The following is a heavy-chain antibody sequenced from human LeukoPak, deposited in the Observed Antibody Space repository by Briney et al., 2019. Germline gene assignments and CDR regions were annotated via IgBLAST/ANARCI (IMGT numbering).Heavy chain of an antibody. CDR1: GGTFSSYA. D-gene: IGHD6-19*01. J-gene: IGHJ4*02. Sequence: ASVKVSCKASGGTFSSYAISWVRQAPGQGLEWMGWISAYNGNTNYAQKLQGRVTMTTDTSTSTAYMELRSLRSDDTAVYYCARPLSSGWYQYYYDYWGQGTLVTVSS. V-gene: IGHV1-18*01. CDR2: ISAYNGNT. CDR3: ARPLSSGWYQYYYDY.